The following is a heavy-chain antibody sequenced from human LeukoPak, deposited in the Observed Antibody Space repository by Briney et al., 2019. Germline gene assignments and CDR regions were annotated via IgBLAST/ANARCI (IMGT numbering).Heavy chain of an antibody. Sequence: PSETLSLTCAVYGGSFSGYYWNWIRQPPGKGLEWIGEINHSGSTNYNPALKSRPTISVDTSKNQFSLKLSSVTAADTAVYYCARGWMGFDWGQGTMVTVSS. CDR2: INHSGST. V-gene: IGHV4-34*01. J-gene: IGHJ3*01. CDR1: GGSFSGYY. D-gene: IGHD3-10*01. CDR3: ARGWMGFD.